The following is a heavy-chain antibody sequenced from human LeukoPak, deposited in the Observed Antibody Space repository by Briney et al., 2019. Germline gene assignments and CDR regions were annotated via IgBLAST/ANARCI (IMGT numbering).Heavy chain of an antibody. V-gene: IGHV4-39*07. CDR1: GGSISSGSYY. CDR2: IYHSGST. D-gene: IGHD6-13*01. J-gene: IGHJ4*02. Sequence: PSQTLSLTCTVSGGSISSGSYYWSWIRQPPGKGLEWIGSIYHSGSTYYNPSLKSRVTISVDTSKNQFSLKLSSVTAADTAVYYCARERIRGAAAGRIDYWGQGTLVTVSS. CDR3: ARERIRGAAAGRIDY.